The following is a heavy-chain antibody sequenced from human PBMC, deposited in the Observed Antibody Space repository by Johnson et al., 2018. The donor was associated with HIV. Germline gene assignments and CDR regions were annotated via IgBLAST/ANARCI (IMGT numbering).Heavy chain of an antibody. J-gene: IGHJ3*02. V-gene: IGHV3-66*01. CDR1: GFTFSSNY. CDR2: IYSGGST. D-gene: IGHD1-1*01. CDR3: ARKKATVFSTTSTNYAFDI. Sequence: MQLVESGGGLVQPGGSLRLSCAASGFTFSSNYMSWVRQAPGKGLEWVSVIYSGGSTYYADSVKGRFTISSDNSKNTLYLQMNSLRAEDTAVYYCARKKATVFSTTSTNYAFDIWGQGTMVTVSS.